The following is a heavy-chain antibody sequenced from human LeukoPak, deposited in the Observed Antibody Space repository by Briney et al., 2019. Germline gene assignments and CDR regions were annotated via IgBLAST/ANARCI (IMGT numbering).Heavy chain of an antibody. V-gene: IGHV4-38-2*02. J-gene: IGHJ4*02. CDR1: GYSISSGYY. D-gene: IGHD3-22*01. CDR3: ARFDYDSSGSIDY. Sequence: PSETLSLTCTVSGYSISSGYYWGWIRQPPGKGLEWIGSIYHSGSTYYNPSLKSRVTISVDTSKNQFSLKLSSVTAADTAVYYCARFDYDSSGSIDYWGQGTLVTVSS. CDR2: IYHSGST.